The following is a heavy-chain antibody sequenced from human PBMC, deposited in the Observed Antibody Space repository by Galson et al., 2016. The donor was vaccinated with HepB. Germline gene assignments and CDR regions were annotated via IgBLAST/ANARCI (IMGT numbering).Heavy chain of an antibody. D-gene: IGHD6-19*01. Sequence: TLRLSCAASGFTFSSYSMNWVRQAPGKGLEWVSSIDRTSNYIYYAASVKGRFTISRGNARNSLYLQMNSLRAEDTAVYYCARDPCGGSGPRGWYFDLWGRGTLVTVSS. CDR1: GFTFSSYS. V-gene: IGHV3-21*06. CDR2: IDRTSNYI. J-gene: IGHJ2*01. CDR3: ARDPCGGSGPRGWYFDL.